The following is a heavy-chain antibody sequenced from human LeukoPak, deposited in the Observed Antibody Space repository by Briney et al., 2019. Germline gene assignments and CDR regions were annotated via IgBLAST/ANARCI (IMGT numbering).Heavy chain of an antibody. CDR3: ARLYSGSFHFQH. V-gene: IGHV4-39*01. CDR2: IYYSGRT. D-gene: IGHD1-26*01. Sequence: SETLSLTCTVSGGSISSSSYYWGWIRQPPGKGLEWIGSIYYSGRTYYNPSLKSRVTISVDTSKNQFSLKLSSVTAADTAVYYCARLYSGSFHFQHWGQGTLVTVSS. J-gene: IGHJ1*01. CDR1: GGSISSSSYY.